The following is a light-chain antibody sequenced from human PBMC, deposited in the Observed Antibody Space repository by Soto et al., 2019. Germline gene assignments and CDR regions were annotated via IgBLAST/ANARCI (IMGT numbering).Light chain of an antibody. Sequence: EIVLTQSPDTLSLSPGERATLSCRASQSLSSSFLAWYQHKPGQAPRVLISGASSRATGIPDRFSGSGSGTDFTLSISRLEPGDFAVYYCQQDGSSPPSFGGGTKVEIK. CDR3: QQDGSSPPS. CDR1: QSLSSSF. CDR2: GAS. V-gene: IGKV3-20*01. J-gene: IGKJ4*01.